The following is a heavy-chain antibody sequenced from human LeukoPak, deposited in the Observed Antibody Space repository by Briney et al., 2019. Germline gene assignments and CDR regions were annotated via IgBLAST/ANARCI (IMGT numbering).Heavy chain of an antibody. CDR1: GFTFSNYA. CDR3: AKVLRFLEWLSPLDY. Sequence: PGGSLRLSCVASGFTFSNYAMNWVRQAPGKGLEWVSAISGSGGSTYYAVSVKGRFTISRDNSKNTLYLQMNSLRAEDTAVYYCAKVLRFLEWLSPLDYWGQGTLVTVSS. CDR2: ISGSGGST. D-gene: IGHD3-3*01. J-gene: IGHJ4*02. V-gene: IGHV3-23*01.